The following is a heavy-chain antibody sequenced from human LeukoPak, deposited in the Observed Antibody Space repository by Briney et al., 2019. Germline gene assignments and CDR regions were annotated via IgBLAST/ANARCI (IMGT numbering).Heavy chain of an antibody. CDR2: INAGNGNT. J-gene: IGHJ5*02. D-gene: IGHD2-2*01. Sequence: GASVKVSCKASGYTFTTYAIHWVRQAPGQRLEWMGWINAGNGNTKYSQKLQGRVTLTRDTSASTAYMELSSLGSEDTAVYYCARDRADYQLFVVAWFDPWGQGTLVTVSS. CDR3: ARDRADYQLFVVAWFDP. CDR1: GYTFTTYA. V-gene: IGHV1-3*01.